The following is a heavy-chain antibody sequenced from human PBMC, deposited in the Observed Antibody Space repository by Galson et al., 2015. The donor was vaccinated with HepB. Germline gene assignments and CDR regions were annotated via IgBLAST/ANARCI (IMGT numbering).Heavy chain of an antibody. J-gene: IGHJ6*02. CDR3: ARDHLTMIVVAGEPDYYYGMDV. CDR1: GFTFSSYW. D-gene: IGHD3-22*01. V-gene: IGHV3-74*01. Sequence: SLRLSCAASGFTFSSYWMHWVRQAPGKGLVWVSRINSDGSSTSYADSVKGRFTISRDNAKNTLYLQMNSLRAEDTAVYYCARDHLTMIVVAGEPDYYYGMDVWGQGTTVTVSS. CDR2: INSDGSST.